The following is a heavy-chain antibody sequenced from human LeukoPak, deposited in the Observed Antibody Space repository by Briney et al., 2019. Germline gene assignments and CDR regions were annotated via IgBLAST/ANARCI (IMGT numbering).Heavy chain of an antibody. CDR1: GFTFSSYG. CDR3: AKGGYGVRWLVRWYFDY. CDR2: IRYDGSNK. D-gene: IGHD6-19*01. J-gene: IGHJ4*02. Sequence: GGSLRLSCAASGFTFSSYGMHWVRQAPGKGLEWVAFIRYDGSNKYYADSVKGRFTISRDNSKNTLYLQMNSLRAEDTAVYYCAKGGYGVRWLVRWYFDYWGQGTLVTVSS. V-gene: IGHV3-30*02.